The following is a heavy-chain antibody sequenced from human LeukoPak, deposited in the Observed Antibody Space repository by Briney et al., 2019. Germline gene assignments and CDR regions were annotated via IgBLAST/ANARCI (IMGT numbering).Heavy chain of an antibody. V-gene: IGHV4-59*01. CDR2: IYYSGST. CDR3: ASSSPDTVLGYYYYYMDV. J-gene: IGHJ6*03. D-gene: IGHD5-18*01. Sequence: PSETLSLTCTVSGGSISSYYWSWIRQPPGKGLEWIGYIYYSGSTNYNPSLKSRVTISIDTSKKQFSLKLSSVTAADTAVYYCASSSPDTVLGYYYYYMDVWGKGTTVTVSS. CDR1: GGSISSYY.